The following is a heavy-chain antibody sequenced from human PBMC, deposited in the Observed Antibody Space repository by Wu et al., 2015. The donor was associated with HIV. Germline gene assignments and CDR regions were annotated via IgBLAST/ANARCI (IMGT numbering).Heavy chain of an antibody. CDR1: GGTFSSYA. V-gene: IGHV1-69*12. D-gene: IGHD1-20*01. Sequence: QVQLVQSGAEVKKPGSSVKVSCKASGGTFSSYAISWVRQAPGQGLEWMGGIIPIFGTANYAQKFQGRVTITADESTTTVYLELRGLRSGDTAVYFCARDVPLTGQTWGLGTLVTVSS. CDR3: ARDVPLTGQT. CDR2: IIPIFGTA. J-gene: IGHJ4*02.